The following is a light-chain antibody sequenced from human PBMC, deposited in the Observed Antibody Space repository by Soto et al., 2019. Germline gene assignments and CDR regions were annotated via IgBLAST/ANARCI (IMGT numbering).Light chain of an antibody. V-gene: IGLV2-14*01. J-gene: IGLJ1*01. CDR1: SSDVGGYNY. CDR2: EVT. Sequence: QSVLTQPASVSGSPGQSITISCTGTSSDVGGYNYVSWYQQYPGKAPKLLIYEVTSRPSGVSNRLSCSKSGDTASLTISGLLAEDEADYYCSSYTSGSTPYVFGTGTKVTVL. CDR3: SSYTSGSTPYV.